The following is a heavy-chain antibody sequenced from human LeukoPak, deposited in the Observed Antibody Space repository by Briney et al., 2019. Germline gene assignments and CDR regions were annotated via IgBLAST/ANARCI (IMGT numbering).Heavy chain of an antibody. J-gene: IGHJ4*02. V-gene: IGHV6-1*01. Sequence: SQTLSLTCAISGDSVSINSAAWNWIRQSPSRGLVWLGRTYYRSKWYNDYEVSVKSRITINPDTSKNQFSLQLNSVTPDDTVVYYCARGIAVAGTAFDYWGQGTLVTVSS. CDR2: TYYRSKWYN. CDR1: GDSVSINSAA. CDR3: ARGIAVAGTAFDY. D-gene: IGHD6-19*01.